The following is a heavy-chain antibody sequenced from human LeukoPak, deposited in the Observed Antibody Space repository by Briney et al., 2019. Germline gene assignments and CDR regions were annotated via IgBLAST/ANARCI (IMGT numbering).Heavy chain of an antibody. V-gene: IGHV1-18*01. CDR2: ISAYNGNT. J-gene: IGHJ6*02. Sequence: ASVKVSCKASGYTFTSYGISWVRQAPGQGLEWMGLISAYNGNTNYAQKLQDRVTMTTDTSTSTAYMELRSLRSADTAVYYCERVKSPLNCSSTSCYSGLYYYYGMDVWGQGTTVTVSS. CDR1: GYTFTSYG. D-gene: IGHD2-2*01. CDR3: ERVKSPLNCSSTSCYSGLYYYYGMDV.